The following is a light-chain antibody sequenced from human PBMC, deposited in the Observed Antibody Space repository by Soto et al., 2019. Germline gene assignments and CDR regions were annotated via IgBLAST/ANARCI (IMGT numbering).Light chain of an antibody. Sequence: QSALTQPASVSGSPGQSITISCTGTSRDVGGYNYVSWYQQQPGKAPKLLIYDVSNRPSGVSDRFSGSKSGNTASLAISGLQAEDEADYYCSSFTSSSTLVFGGGTKVTVL. J-gene: IGLJ2*01. CDR3: SSFTSSSTLV. CDR2: DVS. CDR1: SRDVGGYNY. V-gene: IGLV2-14*03.